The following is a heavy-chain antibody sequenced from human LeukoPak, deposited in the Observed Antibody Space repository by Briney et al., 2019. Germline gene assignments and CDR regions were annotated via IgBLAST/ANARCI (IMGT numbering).Heavy chain of an antibody. V-gene: IGHV1-69*13. Sequence: SVKVSCKASGGTFSSYAISWVRQTPGQGLEWMGGIIPIFGTANYAQKFQGRVTITADESTSTAYMELSSLRSEDTAVYYCARELSYSHAFDIWGQGTMVTVSS. D-gene: IGHD2-21*01. CDR2: IIPIFGTA. CDR1: GGTFSSYA. CDR3: ARELSYSHAFDI. J-gene: IGHJ3*02.